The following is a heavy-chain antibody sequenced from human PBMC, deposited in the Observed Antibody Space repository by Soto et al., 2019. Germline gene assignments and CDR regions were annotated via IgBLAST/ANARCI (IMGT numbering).Heavy chain of an antibody. CDR3: ARRDTSSSWPSDY. Sequence: GESLKISCKGSAYSFTSYWIGWVRQMPGKGHEWMGIIYPADSDTRYSPSFQGQVTISADKSISTAYLQWSSLKASDTAMYYCARRDTSSSWPSDYWGQGTLVTVSS. CDR2: IYPADSDT. CDR1: AYSFTSYW. D-gene: IGHD6-13*01. J-gene: IGHJ4*02. V-gene: IGHV5-51*01.